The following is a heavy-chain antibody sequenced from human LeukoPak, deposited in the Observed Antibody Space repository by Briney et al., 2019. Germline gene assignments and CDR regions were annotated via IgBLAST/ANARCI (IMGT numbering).Heavy chain of an antibody. CDR1: GYTFTNYY. V-gene: IGHV1-46*01. D-gene: IGHD2-15*01. CDR2: INPSGGTT. CDR3: ARGLGVVAVFDY. Sequence: ASVKVSCKASGYTFTNYYMHWVRQAPGQGFEWMGLINPSGGTTSCAQKFQGRVSMTRDTSTRTVFTELSSLRSEDTAVYYCARGLGVVAVFDYWGQGTLVTVSS. J-gene: IGHJ4*02.